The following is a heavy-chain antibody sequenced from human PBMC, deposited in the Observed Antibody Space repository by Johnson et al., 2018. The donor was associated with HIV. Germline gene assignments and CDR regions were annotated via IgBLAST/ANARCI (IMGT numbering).Heavy chain of an antibody. CDR1: GFTFSSYA. J-gene: IGHJ3*02. D-gene: IGHD1-14*01. CDR2: ISYDGSNK. V-gene: IGHV3-30*14. Sequence: VQLVESGGGVVQPGRSLRLSCAASGFTFSSYAMHWVRQAPGKGLEWVAVISYDGSNKYYADSVKGRFTISRDNSKNTLYLQMNSLRAEDTAVYYCARDPPARSQYNSPPLAFDIWGPGTLVSVSS. CDR3: ARDPPARSQYNSPPLAFDI.